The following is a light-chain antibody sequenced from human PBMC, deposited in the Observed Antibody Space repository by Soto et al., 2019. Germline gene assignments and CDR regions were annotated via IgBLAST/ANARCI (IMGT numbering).Light chain of an antibody. V-gene: IGKV3-20*01. J-gene: IGKJ1*01. CDR2: GAS. CDR1: QSVSSSY. Sequence: EIVLTQSPGTLSLSPGERATLSCRASQSVSSSYLAWYQQKPGQAPRLLIYGASSRATGIPDRFSGSGSGTDFTLTISRLVPEVFAVYYCQQFGSSPPWTFGQGTKVEIK. CDR3: QQFGSSPPWT.